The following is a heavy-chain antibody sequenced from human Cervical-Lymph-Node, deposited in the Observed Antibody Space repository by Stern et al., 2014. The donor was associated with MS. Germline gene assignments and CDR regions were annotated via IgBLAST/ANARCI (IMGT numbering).Heavy chain of an antibody. Sequence: EVQLVESGGGLIQPGGSLRLSCAAPGFTVRNDYMSWVRQAPGKGLEWVSLIYTDGSTYYAGSVKSRFTIFSASFNNNPVLQMTSLRAEDTAVYYCARAIFGVNTAAMAPDAFDTWGQGTMVTVSS. V-gene: IGHV3-53*01. J-gene: IGHJ3*02. CDR3: ARAIFGVNTAAMAPDAFDT. CDR2: IYTDGST. CDR1: GFTVRNDY. D-gene: IGHD3-3*01.